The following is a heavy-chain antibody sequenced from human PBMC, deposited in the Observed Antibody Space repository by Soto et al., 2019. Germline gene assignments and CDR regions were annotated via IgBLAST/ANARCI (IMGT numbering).Heavy chain of an antibody. CDR3: AREVERGSSYGDLEY. J-gene: IGHJ4*02. D-gene: IGHD5-18*01. CDR1: GYTFTSYY. V-gene: IGHV1-46*01. Sequence: QVQLVQSGAAVKKPGASVKVSCKASGYTFTSYYMHWVRQAPGPGLEWVGIINPSGGGTTYTPQFQGRVTMTRDTSTSTVYMELSSLSSEDTAVYYCAREVERGSSYGDLEYWGQGTLVTVSS. CDR2: INPSGGGT.